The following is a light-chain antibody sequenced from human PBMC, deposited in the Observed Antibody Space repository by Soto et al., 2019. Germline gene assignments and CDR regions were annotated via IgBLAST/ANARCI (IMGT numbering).Light chain of an antibody. CDR2: AAS. Sequence: DIQITQSPSSLSASVGDRVTITCRASQSINYNLNWYQQKPGKAPKLLIYAASSLQSGVPSRFSGSGSGTDFTLTISSLQPEDFATYFCQQSYSLPPITFGQGTRLEIK. V-gene: IGKV1-39*01. CDR1: QSINYN. CDR3: QQSYSLPPIT. J-gene: IGKJ5*01.